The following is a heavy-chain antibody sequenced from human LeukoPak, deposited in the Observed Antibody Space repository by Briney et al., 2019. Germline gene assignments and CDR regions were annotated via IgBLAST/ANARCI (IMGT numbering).Heavy chain of an antibody. CDR2: IYYSGST. V-gene: IGHV4-59*01. D-gene: IGHD1-26*01. CDR3: ARVTVGAKGYYYYMDV. CDR1: GGSISSYY. J-gene: IGHJ6*03. Sequence: SETLSLTCTVTGGSISSYYWSSIRKPPRNLLDLIGSIYYSGSTNYNPSLKSRVTISVDTSKNQFSLKLSSVTAADTAVYYCARVTVGAKGYYYYMDVWGKGTTVTVSS.